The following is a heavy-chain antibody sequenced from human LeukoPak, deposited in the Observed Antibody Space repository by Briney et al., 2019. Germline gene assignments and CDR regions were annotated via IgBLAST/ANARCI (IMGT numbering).Heavy chain of an antibody. CDR1: GGSISSGDYY. D-gene: IGHD2-15*01. Sequence: SETLSLTCTVSGGSISSGDYYWSWIRQPPGKGLAWIGYIYFSGSTYYNPSLESRVIISLDMSKNQFSLKLSSVTAADTAIYSCARTLGYCSGGNCEDYYYYAMDVWGQGTTVTVSS. J-gene: IGHJ6*02. CDR3: ARTLGYCSGGNCEDYYYYAMDV. V-gene: IGHV4-30-4*01. CDR2: IYFSGST.